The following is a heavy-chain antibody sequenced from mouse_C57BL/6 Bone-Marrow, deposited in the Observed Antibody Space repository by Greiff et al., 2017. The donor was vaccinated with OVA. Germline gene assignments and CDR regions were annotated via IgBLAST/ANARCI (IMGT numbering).Heavy chain of an antibody. D-gene: IGHD2-4*01. CDR1: GYTFTDYY. J-gene: IGHJ2*01. Sequence: VKVVESGAELVRPGASVKLSCKASGYTFTDYYINWVKQRPGQGLEWIARIYPGSGNTYYNEKFKGKATLTAEKSSSTAYMQLSSLTSEDSAVYFCARRRLRQVYFDYWGQGTTLTVSS. V-gene: IGHV1-76*01. CDR2: IYPGSGNT. CDR3: ARRRLRQVYFDY.